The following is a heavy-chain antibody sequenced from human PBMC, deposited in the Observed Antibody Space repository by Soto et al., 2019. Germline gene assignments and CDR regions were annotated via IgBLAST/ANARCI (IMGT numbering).Heavy chain of an antibody. CDR2: VSGSGDST. V-gene: IGHV3-23*01. CDR3: ATSNSGERE. D-gene: IGHD3-10*01. J-gene: IGHJ4*02. Sequence: ELQVLESGGGLVQPGGSLRLTCAASGFTLREYGTSWFRQAPGKGLEWVSFVSGSGDSTYYTDSVKGRFTISRDSSKNTVCLQMNSLRAEDTAVYYCATSNSGEREWGQGTLVTVSS. CDR1: GFTLREYG.